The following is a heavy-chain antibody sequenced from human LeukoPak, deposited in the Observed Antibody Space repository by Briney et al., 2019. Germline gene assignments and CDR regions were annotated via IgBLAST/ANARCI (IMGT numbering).Heavy chain of an antibody. J-gene: IGHJ4*02. CDR1: GFTLSSYG. Sequence: GGSLRLSCAASGFTLSSYGMHWVRQAPGKGLEWVAVISYDGSNKYYADSVKGRFTISRDNSKNTLYLQMNSLRAEDTAVYYCAKAKAVAGPDYWGQGTLVTVSS. D-gene: IGHD6-19*01. CDR2: ISYDGSNK. CDR3: AKAKAVAGPDY. V-gene: IGHV3-30*18.